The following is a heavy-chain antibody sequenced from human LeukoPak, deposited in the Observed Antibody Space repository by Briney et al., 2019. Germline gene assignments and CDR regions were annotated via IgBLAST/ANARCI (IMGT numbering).Heavy chain of an antibody. D-gene: IGHD6-13*01. CDR3: AREGRIAAAGVCDY. J-gene: IGHJ4*02. CDR2: ISSSSSTI. V-gene: IGHV3-48*04. Sequence: GGSLRLSCAASGFTFSSYSMNWVRQAPGKGLEWVSYISSSSSTIYYADSVRGRFTISRDNAKNSLYLQMNSLRAEDTAVYYCAREGRIAAAGVCDYWGQGTLVTVSS. CDR1: GFTFSSYS.